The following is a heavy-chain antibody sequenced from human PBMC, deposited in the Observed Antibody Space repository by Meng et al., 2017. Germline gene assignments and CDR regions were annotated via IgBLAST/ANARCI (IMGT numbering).Heavy chain of an antibody. Sequence: QVQLVQSGSELKKPGASGKFSCKASGYTCTSYAMNWVRQAPGQGLEWMGWINANTGNPTYAQGFTGRFVFSLDTSVSTAYLQISSLKAEDTAVYYCVRLVAGTFGQLFDPWGQGTLVTVSS. CDR3: VRLVAGTFGQLFDP. J-gene: IGHJ5*02. D-gene: IGHD2-15*01. CDR2: INANTGNP. V-gene: IGHV7-4-1*02. CDR1: GYTCTSYA.